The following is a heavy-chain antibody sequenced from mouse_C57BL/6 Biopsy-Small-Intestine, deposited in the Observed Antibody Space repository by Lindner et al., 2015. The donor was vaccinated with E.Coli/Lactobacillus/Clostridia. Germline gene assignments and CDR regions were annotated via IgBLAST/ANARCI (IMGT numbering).Heavy chain of an antibody. V-gene: IGHV1-85*01. CDR1: GYMFNTYA. J-gene: IGHJ1*01. CDR3: ARDHIATRPNYYYGLDV. D-gene: IGHD1-1*01. CDR2: ISGYNGKT. Sequence: SVKVSCKASGYMFNTYAISWVRRAPGQGLEWMGWISGYNGKTNYAQRFQGRLTMTVDTPTSTAYMELKSLTSDDTAVYYCARDHIATRPNYYYGLDVWGQGTTVSVSS.